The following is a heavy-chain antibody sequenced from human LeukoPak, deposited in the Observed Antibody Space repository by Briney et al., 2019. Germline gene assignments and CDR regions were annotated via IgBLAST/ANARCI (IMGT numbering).Heavy chain of an antibody. Sequence: SETLSLTCAVSGGSISSGGYSWSWIRQPPGKGLEWIGYIYHSGSTYYNPSLKSRVTISVDRSKNQFSLKLSSVTAADTAVYYCARQSGGDAFDIWGQGTMVTVSS. J-gene: IGHJ3*02. CDR3: ARQSGGDAFDI. D-gene: IGHD1-26*01. CDR2: IYHSGST. V-gene: IGHV4-30-2*01. CDR1: GGSISSGGYS.